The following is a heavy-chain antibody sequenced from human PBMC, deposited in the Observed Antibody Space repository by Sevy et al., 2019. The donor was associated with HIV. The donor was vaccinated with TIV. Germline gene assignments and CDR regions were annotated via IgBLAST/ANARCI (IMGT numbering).Heavy chain of an antibody. D-gene: IGHD3-22*01. CDR3: AGARYDSSGSFDAFDI. Sequence: GGSLRLSCTASGFTFSSYAMNWVRQAPGKGLEWVSTIFRSGDFTYYADSVKGRFTISRDNSRNTLYLQMNSLRAEDTAVYYCAGARYDSSGSFDAFDIWGQRTMVTVSS. CDR2: IFRSGDFT. J-gene: IGHJ3*02. CDR1: GFTFSSYA. V-gene: IGHV3-23*01.